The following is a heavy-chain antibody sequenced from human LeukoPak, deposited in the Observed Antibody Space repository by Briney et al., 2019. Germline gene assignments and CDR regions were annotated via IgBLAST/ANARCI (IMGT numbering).Heavy chain of an antibody. CDR1: GFTVSSNY. V-gene: IGHV3-53*01. J-gene: IGHJ4*02. CDR2: TYSGGST. D-gene: IGHD3-22*01. Sequence: GGSLRLSCAASGFTVSSNYMSWVRQAPGKGLEWVSVTYSGGSTYYADSVKGRFTISRDNSKNTLYLQMNSLRAEDTAVYYCAREGRDYYDSSGSFNWGQGTLVTVSS. CDR3: AREGRDYYDSSGSFN.